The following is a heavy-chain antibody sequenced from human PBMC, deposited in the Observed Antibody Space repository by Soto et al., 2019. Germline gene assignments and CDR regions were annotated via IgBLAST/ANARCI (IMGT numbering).Heavy chain of an antibody. CDR3: AGLYYDFWSGYRPFDY. CDR2: MNPNGGNT. CDR1: GYTFTSYD. D-gene: IGHD3-3*01. Sequence: GASVKVSCKASGYTFTSYDINWVRQATGQGLEWMGWMNPNGGNTGYAQKFQGRVTMTRNTSISTAYMELSSLRSEDTAVYYCAGLYYDFWSGYRPFDYWGQGTLVTVSS. J-gene: IGHJ4*02. V-gene: IGHV1-8*01.